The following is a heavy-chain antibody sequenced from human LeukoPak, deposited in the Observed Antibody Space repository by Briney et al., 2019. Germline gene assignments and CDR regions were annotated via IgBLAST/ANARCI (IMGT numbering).Heavy chain of an antibody. V-gene: IGHV4-59*01. CDR1: GGSISSYY. CDR3: ASLTTPYSSSWSYYFDY. Sequence: SETLSLTCTVSGGSISSYYWSWIRQPPGKGLEWIGYIYYRGSTNYNPSLKSRVTISVDTSKNQFSLKLSSVTAADTAVYYCASLTTPYSSSWSYYFDYWGQGTLVTVSS. D-gene: IGHD6-13*01. CDR2: IYYRGST. J-gene: IGHJ4*02.